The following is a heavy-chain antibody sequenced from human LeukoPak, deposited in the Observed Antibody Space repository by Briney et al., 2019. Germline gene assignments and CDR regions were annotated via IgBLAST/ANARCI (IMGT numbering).Heavy chain of an antibody. CDR1: GYTFTSDD. D-gene: IGHD6-6*01. CDR3: ARVGIAARWFDP. CDR2: MNPNSGNT. Sequence: ASVKVSCKASGYTFTSDDINWVRQATGQGLEWMGWMNPNSGNTGYAQKFQGRVTMTRNTSISTAYMELSSLRSEDTAVYYCARVGIAARWFDPWGQGTLVTVSS. V-gene: IGHV1-8*01. J-gene: IGHJ5*02.